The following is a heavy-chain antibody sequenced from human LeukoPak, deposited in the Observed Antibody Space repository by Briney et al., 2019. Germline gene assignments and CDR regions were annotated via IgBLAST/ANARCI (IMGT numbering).Heavy chain of an antibody. CDR1: GFTFSSYA. D-gene: IGHD3-22*01. CDR2: ISGSGGST. V-gene: IGHV3-23*01. CDR3: AKDPTSYYYDSSGYSRPLGAFDI. J-gene: IGHJ3*02. Sequence: GGSLRLSCAAPGFTFSSYAMSWVRQAPGKGLEWVSAISGSGGSTYYADSVKGRFTISRDNSKNTLYLQMNSLRAEDTAVYYCAKDPTSYYYDSSGYSRPLGAFDIWGQGTMVTVSS.